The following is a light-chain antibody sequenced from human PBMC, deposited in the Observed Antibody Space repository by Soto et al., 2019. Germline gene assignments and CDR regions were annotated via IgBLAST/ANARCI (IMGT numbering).Light chain of an antibody. CDR3: SSYAGSNKVV. CDR2: EVN. J-gene: IGLJ2*01. Sequence: QSVLTQPPSASGSPGQSVTISCTGTSSDVGGYNYVSWYQQHPGKAPKRMIYEVNKRPSGVPNRFSGSKSGNTASLTVSGIQAEDEADYYCSSYAGSNKVVFGGGTKVTVL. CDR1: SSDVGGYNY. V-gene: IGLV2-8*01.